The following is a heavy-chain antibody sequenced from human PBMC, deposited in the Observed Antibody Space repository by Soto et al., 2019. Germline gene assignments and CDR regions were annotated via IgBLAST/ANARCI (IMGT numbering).Heavy chain of an antibody. Sequence: PGGSLRLSCAASGFTFSDYYMSWIRQAPGKGLEWVSYISSSSSYTNYADSVKGRFTISRDNAKNSLYLQMNSLRAEDTAVYYCARGTYYDFWSGYQFDYWGQGTLVTVSS. V-gene: IGHV3-11*06. J-gene: IGHJ4*02. CDR3: ARGTYYDFWSGYQFDY. CDR1: GFTFSDYY. CDR2: ISSSSSYT. D-gene: IGHD3-3*01.